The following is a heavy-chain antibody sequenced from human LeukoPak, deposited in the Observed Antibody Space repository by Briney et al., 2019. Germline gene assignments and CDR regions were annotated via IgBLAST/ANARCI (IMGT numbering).Heavy chain of an antibody. CDR3: ARGRPPGYSSGWYWNWFDP. CDR1: GGSFSGYY. V-gene: IGHV4-34*01. Sequence: SETLSLTCAVYGGSFSGYYWSWIRQPPGEGLEWIGEINHSGSTNYNPSLKSRVTISVDTSKNQFSLKLSSVTAADTAVYYCARGRPPGYSSGWYWNWFDPWGQGTLVTVSS. D-gene: IGHD6-19*01. J-gene: IGHJ5*02. CDR2: INHSGST.